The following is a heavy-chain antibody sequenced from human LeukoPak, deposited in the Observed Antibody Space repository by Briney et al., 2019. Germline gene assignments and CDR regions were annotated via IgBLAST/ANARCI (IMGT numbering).Heavy chain of an antibody. CDR2: IYPGDSGT. CDR3: ARIYYGSGSASHYGVDV. D-gene: IGHD3-10*01. V-gene: IGHV5-51*01. Sequence: GESLKISCKGSGYSFTSYWIGWVRQMPGKGLEWMGSIYPGDSGTRYSPSFQGQVTISADKSISTAYLQWSSLKASDTAMYYCARIYYGSGSASHYGVDVWGQGTPVTVSS. J-gene: IGHJ6*02. CDR1: GYSFTSYW.